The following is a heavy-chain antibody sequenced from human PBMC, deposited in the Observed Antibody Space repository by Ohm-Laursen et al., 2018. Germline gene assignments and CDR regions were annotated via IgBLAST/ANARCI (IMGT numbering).Heavy chain of an antibody. CDR3: ARVGTTAAAGTSDY. Sequence: SLRLSCSASGFTFSDYYMTWIRQPPGKGLEWVSYIGGSGGSISYADSVKGRFTIYRDNAENSLYLQMNSLRVEDTAVYYCARVGTTAAAGTSDYWGQGTLVTVSS. V-gene: IGHV3-11*01. CDR1: GFTFSDYY. J-gene: IGHJ4*02. CDR2: IGGSGGSI. D-gene: IGHD6-13*01.